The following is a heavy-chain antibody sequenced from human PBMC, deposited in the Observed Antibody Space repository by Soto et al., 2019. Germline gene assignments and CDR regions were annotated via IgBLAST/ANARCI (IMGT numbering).Heavy chain of an antibody. CDR3: ARGQVVAAQH. CDR2: IYYSGST. Sequence: SETLSLTCTVSGGSVSSYYWSWIRQPPGKGLEWIGYIYYSGSTNYNPSLKSRVTISVDTSKNQFSLKLSSVTAADTAVYYCARGQVVAAQHWGQGTLVTVSS. D-gene: IGHD2-15*01. J-gene: IGHJ4*02. CDR1: GGSVSSYY. V-gene: IGHV4-59*02.